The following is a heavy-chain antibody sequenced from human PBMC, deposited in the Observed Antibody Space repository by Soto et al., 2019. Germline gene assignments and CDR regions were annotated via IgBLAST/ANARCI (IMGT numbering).Heavy chain of an antibody. CDR2: IYYSGST. J-gene: IGHJ4*02. CDR3: AREKRRIAARPGSYFDY. Sequence: SETLSLTCTVSGGSISSGGYYWSWIRQHPGKGLEWIGYIYYSGSTYYNPSLKSRVTISVDTSKNQFSLKLSSVTAADTAVYYCAREKRRIAARPGSYFDYWGQGTLVTVSS. CDR1: GGSISSGGYY. D-gene: IGHD6-6*01. V-gene: IGHV4-31*03.